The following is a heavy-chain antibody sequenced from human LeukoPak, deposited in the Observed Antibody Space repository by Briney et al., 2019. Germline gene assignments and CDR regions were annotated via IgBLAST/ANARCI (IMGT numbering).Heavy chain of an antibody. Sequence: SETLSLTCTVSGGSISSDYWSWIRQPPGKGLEWIGYIYHSGSTNYNPSLKSRVTVPVDTSKNQFSLKLSSVTAADTAVYYCATLVGFCRGGSCYVEAFDIWGQGTMVTVSS. D-gene: IGHD2-15*01. CDR3: ATLVGFCRGGSCYVEAFDI. V-gene: IGHV4-59*08. CDR2: IYHSGST. J-gene: IGHJ3*02. CDR1: GGSISSDY.